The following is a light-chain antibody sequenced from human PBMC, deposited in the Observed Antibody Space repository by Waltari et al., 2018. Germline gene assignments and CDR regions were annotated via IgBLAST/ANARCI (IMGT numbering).Light chain of an antibody. J-gene: IGLJ2*01. CDR2: QST. Sequence: SYELTQPPSVSVSPGQTASITCSGDKLGNKYTSWYHQRPGQSPVLVIYQSTKRPSGIRDRFCGSNSGNTATLTISETQPLDEADYYCQAWDSNTVVFGGGSKLTVL. V-gene: IGLV3-1*01. CDR1: KLGNKY. CDR3: QAWDSNTVV.